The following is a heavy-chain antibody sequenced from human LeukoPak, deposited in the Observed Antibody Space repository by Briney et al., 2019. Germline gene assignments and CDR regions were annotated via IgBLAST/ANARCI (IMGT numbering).Heavy chain of an antibody. CDR3: ARDDQPIVVPPAMDY. Sequence: GGSLRLSCAASGFTFSSYSMNWVRQAPGKGLEWVSSISSSSSYIYYADSVKGRFTISRDNAKNSLYLQMNSLRAEDTAVYYCARDDQPIVVPPAMDYWGQGTLVTVSS. CDR1: GFTFSSYS. J-gene: IGHJ4*02. CDR2: ISSSSSYI. V-gene: IGHV3-21*01. D-gene: IGHD2-2*01.